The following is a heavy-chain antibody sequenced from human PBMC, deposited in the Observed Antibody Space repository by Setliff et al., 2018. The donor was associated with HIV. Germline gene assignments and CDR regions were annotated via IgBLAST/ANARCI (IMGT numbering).Heavy chain of an antibody. CDR3: ARGDYYDSTGYEGLDS. CDR2: INHRGST. CDR1: SGSFSGYR. V-gene: IGHV4-34*01. D-gene: IGHD3-22*01. J-gene: IGHJ4*02. Sequence: SETLSLTCAVYSGSFSGYRWTWIRQPPGKGLEWIGEINHRGSTTYNPSLRSRVTISVDTSKNRFSLKLNSVTAADTAVYYCARGDYYDSTGYEGLDSWGRGTLVTVS.